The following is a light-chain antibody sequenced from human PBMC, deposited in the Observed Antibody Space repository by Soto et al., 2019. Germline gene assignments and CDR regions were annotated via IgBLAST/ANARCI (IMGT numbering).Light chain of an antibody. V-gene: IGLV2-14*01. CDR3: SSYTSSSTL. Sequence: QSALTQPASVSGSPGQSITISCTGTSSDVGGYNYVSWYQQHPGKAPKLMIYEVSNRPSGVSNRFSGSKSGNTASLTISGLHAEDAADYYSSSYTSSSTLFGGGTKLTVL. J-gene: IGLJ2*01. CDR2: EVS. CDR1: SSDVGGYNY.